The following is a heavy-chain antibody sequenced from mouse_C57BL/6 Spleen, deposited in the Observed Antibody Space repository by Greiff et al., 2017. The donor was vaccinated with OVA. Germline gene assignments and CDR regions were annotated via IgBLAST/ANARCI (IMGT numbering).Heavy chain of an antibody. J-gene: IGHJ3*01. V-gene: IGHV1-82*01. D-gene: IGHD1-1*01. Sequence: QVQLQQSGPELVKPGASVKISCKASGYAFSSSWMNWVKQRPGQGLEWIGRIYPGDGGTNYNGKFKGKATLTADKSSSTAYMQRSSLTSEDSAVYFCARDDGSSFAYWGQGTLVTVSA. CDR2: IYPGDGGT. CDR1: GYAFSSSW. CDR3: ARDDGSSFAY.